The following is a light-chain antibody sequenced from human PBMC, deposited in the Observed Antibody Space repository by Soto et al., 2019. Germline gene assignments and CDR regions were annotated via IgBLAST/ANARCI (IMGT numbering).Light chain of an antibody. CDR2: GAS. V-gene: IGKV3-20*01. CDR3: QQYGSSGT. J-gene: IGKJ1*01. CDR1: QSVSSY. Sequence: EIVITQSPATPSLSPGERATLSCRASQSVSSYLAWYQQKPGQAPRLLIYGASNRATGIPDRFSGSGSGTDFTLTISRLEPEDFAVYYCQQYGSSGTFGQGTKVDIK.